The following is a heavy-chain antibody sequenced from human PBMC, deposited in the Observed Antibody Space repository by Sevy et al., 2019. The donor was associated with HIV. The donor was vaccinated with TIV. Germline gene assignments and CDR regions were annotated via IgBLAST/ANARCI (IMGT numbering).Heavy chain of an antibody. V-gene: IGHV4-38-2*01. J-gene: IGHJ3*01. D-gene: IGHD3-22*01. Sequence: SETLSLTCAVSGYSISSGYYWGWIRQPPGKELEWIASIFHTGNTYSNPSLKSRVTISLDKSKNQFSLNLRSVTAADTAVYYCARGHDYDRGGLDNFDVWGQGTMVTVSS. CDR2: IFHTGNT. CDR3: ARGHDYDRGGLDNFDV. CDR1: GYSISSGYY.